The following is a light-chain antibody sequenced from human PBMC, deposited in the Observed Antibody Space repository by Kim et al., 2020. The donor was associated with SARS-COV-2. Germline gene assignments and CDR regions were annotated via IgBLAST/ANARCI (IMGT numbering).Light chain of an antibody. J-gene: IGLJ3*02. V-gene: IGLV6-57*02. CDR3: QSYDNSDWV. CDR2: EDK. Sequence: TVTISGAGSSGSIASNAVQGYQQRPGSAPTAVIYEDKQRPSGVPDRFSGSIDSSSNSASLTISGLKSEDEADYYCQSYDNSDWVFGGGTQLTVL. CDR1: SGSIASNA.